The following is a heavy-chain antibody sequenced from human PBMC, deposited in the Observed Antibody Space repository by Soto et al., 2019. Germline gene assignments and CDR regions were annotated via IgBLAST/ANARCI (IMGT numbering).Heavy chain of an antibody. CDR2: IHNSGST. D-gene: IGHD3-10*01. J-gene: IGHJ4*01. CDR1: GGSITSYY. V-gene: IGHV4-59*01. Sequence: QVQLQESGPGLVKPSETLSLTCTVSGGSITSYYWSWIRQPPGKGLEWIGYIHNSGSTSYKPSLQSRVTLSADVSKNQFSLDLSSVPAADTAVYYCARRWSGTDYWGHGTLVTVSS. CDR3: ARRWSGTDY.